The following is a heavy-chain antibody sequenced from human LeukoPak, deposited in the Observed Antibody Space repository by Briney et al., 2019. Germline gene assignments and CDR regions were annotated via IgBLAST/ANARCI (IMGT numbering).Heavy chain of an antibody. J-gene: IGHJ6*03. CDR3: ARMLEPTYYYYYYMDV. D-gene: IGHD1-1*01. CDR2: ISAYNGNT. V-gene: IGHV1-18*01. CDR1: GYTFTSYG. Sequence: ASVKVSCKASGYTFTSYGISWVRQAPGQGLEWMGWISAYNGNTNYARKLQGRVTMTTDTSTSTAYMELRSLRSDDTAVYYCARMLEPTYYYYYYMDVWGKGTTVTVPS.